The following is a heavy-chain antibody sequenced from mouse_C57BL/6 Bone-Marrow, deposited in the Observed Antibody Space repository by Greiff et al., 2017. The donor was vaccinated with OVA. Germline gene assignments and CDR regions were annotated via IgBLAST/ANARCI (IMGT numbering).Heavy chain of an antibody. CDR1: GYTFTSYW. J-gene: IGHJ2*01. V-gene: IGHV1-50*01. CDR3: ARGSNWYYFDY. CDR2: IDPSDSYT. D-gene: IGHD2-5*01. Sequence: VQLQQPGAELVKPGASVKLSCKASGYTFTSYWMQWVKQRPGQGLEWIGEIDPSDSYTNYNQKFKGKATLTVDTSSSTAYMQLSILTSEDSAVYYCARGSNWYYFDYWGQGTTLTVSS.